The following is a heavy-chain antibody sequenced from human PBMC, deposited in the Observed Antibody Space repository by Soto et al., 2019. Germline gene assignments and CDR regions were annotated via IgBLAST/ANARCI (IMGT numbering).Heavy chain of an antibody. CDR1: GYTFTSYA. V-gene: IGHV1-3*01. CDR2: INAGNGNT. Sequence: QVQLVQSGAEVKKPGASVKVSCKASGYTFTSYAMHWVRQAPGQRLEWVAWINAGNGNTKYSQKFQGRVTITRDTSASTAYMELSSLSSEDTAVYYCARDLLVGHHYYFDYWGQGTLVTVSS. D-gene: IGHD1-26*01. CDR3: ARDLLVGHHYYFDY. J-gene: IGHJ4*02.